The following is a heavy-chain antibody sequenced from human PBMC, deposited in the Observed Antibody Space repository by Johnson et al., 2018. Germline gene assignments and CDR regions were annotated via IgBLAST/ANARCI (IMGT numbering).Heavy chain of an antibody. CDR1: GFTFSSYA. Sequence: VQLVESGGDLVQPGGSLRLSCAASGFTFSSYAMSWVRQAPGKGLEWVSSVSGSGGSTYYADSVKGRFTISRDNSKNTLYLQMSSLRAEDTAVYYCAKDSSHYRLPYYGMDVWGQGTTVTGSS. CDR3: AKDSSHYRLPYYGMDV. CDR2: VSGSGGST. V-gene: IGHV3-23*04. J-gene: IGHJ6*02. D-gene: IGHD3-10*01.